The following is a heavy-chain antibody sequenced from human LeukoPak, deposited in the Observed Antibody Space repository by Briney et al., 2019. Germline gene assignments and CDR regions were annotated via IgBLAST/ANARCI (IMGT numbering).Heavy chain of an antibody. CDR1: GGSFSGYY. CDR3: ARDFQNTYYYDSSGYYFGY. D-gene: IGHD3-22*01. J-gene: IGHJ4*02. CDR2: INHSGST. V-gene: IGHV4-34*01. Sequence: SETLSLTCAVYGGSFSGYYWSWIRQPPGKGLEWIGEINHSGSTNYNPSLKSRVTISVDTSKNQFSLKLSSVTAADTAVYYCARDFQNTYYYDSSGYYFGYWGQGTLVTVSS.